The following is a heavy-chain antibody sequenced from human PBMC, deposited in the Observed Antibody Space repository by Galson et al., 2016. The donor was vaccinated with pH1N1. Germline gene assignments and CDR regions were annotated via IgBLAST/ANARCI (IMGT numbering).Heavy chain of an antibody. V-gene: IGHV4-31*03. J-gene: IGHJ4*02. CDR1: GGSISSGGYY. Sequence: TLSLTCTVSGGSISSGGYYWSWIRQHPGKGLEWIGYIYYSGSTYYNPSLKSRVTISVDTSKNQFSLKLSSVTAADTAVYYCARGSSSMEGEYYFDYWGQGTLVTVSS. CDR3: ARGSSSMEGEYYFDY. D-gene: IGHD6-6*01. CDR2: IYYSGST.